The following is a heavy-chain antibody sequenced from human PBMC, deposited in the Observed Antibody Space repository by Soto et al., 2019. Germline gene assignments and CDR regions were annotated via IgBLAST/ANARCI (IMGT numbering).Heavy chain of an antibody. D-gene: IGHD2-2*03. CDR3: AKGVAGYFSLEDY. CDR2: ISGGGTTT. CDR1: GFTFSSYG. J-gene: IGHJ4*02. V-gene: IGHV3-23*01. Sequence: EVQLLESGGGLVQPGGSLRLSCAASGFTFSSYGMRWGRQAPGKGLEWVSGISGGGTTTYYADSVKGRFTISRDNSKNTLYRQMKSLRAEDTAVYYCAKGVAGYFSLEDYWGQGTLVTVSS.